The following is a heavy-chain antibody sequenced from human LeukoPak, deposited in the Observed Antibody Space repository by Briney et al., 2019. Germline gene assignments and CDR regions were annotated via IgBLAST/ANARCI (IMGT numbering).Heavy chain of an antibody. Sequence: SSETLSLTCAVYGGSFSGYYWSWIRQPPGKGLEWIGEINHSGSTNYNPSLKSRVTISVETSKNQFSLKLSSVTAADTAVYYCARVLLDYDYIWGSYRPRFDYWGQGTLVTVSS. D-gene: IGHD3-16*02. CDR3: ARVLLDYDYIWGSYRPRFDY. CDR2: INHSGST. V-gene: IGHV4-34*01. J-gene: IGHJ4*02. CDR1: GGSFSGYY.